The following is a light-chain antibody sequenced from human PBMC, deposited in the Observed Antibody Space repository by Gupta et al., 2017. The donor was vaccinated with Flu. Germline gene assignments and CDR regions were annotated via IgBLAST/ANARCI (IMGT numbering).Light chain of an antibody. Sequence: QSVLTQPPSVSGAPGQRVIISCTGSSSNLGAGFDVHWYQQLPGTAPKVLIYDNMFRPSGVPDRFSGSKSGTSASLAITGLQAEDEAHYYCQSYDNALSGSLFGGGTKLKVL. V-gene: IGLV1-40*01. CDR3: QSYDNALSGSL. CDR2: DNM. CDR1: SSNLGAGFD. J-gene: IGLJ2*01.